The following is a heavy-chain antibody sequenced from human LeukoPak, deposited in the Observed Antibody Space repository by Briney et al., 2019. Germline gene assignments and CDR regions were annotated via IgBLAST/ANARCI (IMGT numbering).Heavy chain of an antibody. CDR1: GFNFRDSR. D-gene: IGHD2-21*01. CDR2: IDRDGTEK. J-gene: IGHJ4*02. V-gene: IGHV3-7*04. Sequence: GGSLRLSSATSGFNFRDSRMTWVRPTPGKGLQWVANIDRDGTEKHFLDSVEGRFIISRDNAKKSLYLQMSSLRPQDTAVYFCVRGDWYFEAWGQGTLVTVSS. CDR3: VRGDWYFEA.